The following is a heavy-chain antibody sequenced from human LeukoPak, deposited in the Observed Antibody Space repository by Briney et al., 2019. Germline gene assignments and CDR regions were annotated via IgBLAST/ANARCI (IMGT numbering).Heavy chain of an antibody. V-gene: IGHV3-74*01. Sequence: GGSLRLSCAASGFTFSSYWMHWVRQAPGKGLLWVSRINSDGSSTSYADSVKGRFTISRDNAKNTLYLQMNSLRAEDTAVYYCARDGTTDAFDIWGQGTMVTVSS. CDR3: ARDGTTDAFDI. CDR1: GFTFSSYW. CDR2: INSDGSST. J-gene: IGHJ3*02. D-gene: IGHD1-7*01.